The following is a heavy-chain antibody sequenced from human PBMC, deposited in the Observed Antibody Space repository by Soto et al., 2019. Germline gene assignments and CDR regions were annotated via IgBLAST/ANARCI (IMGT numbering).Heavy chain of an antibody. V-gene: IGHV1-46*01. Sequence: ASVKVSCKASGYTFTRYYIHWVRQAAGQGLEWMGVINPSGGSTTHAQNFQGRVTVTRDTSTSTVYMEVSSLTSEDTAVYYCARRVGAGVLDYWGQGTQVTVYS. CDR1: GYTFTRYY. D-gene: IGHD1-26*01. CDR2: INPSGGST. J-gene: IGHJ4*02. CDR3: ARRVGAGVLDY.